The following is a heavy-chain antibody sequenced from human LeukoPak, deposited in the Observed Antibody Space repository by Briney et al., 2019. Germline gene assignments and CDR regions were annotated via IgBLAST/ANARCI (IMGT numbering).Heavy chain of an antibody. J-gene: IGHJ4*02. CDR1: GYTFTSYD. V-gene: IGHV1-8*01. CDR2: MNPNSGNT. D-gene: IGHD5-24*01. Sequence: ASVKVSCKASGYTFTSYDINWVRQATGQGLEWMGWMNPNSGNTGYAQKFQGRVTMTRNPSISTAYMELTSLRSGDTAVYYCARATPGGLHGYSFDYWGQGTVVTVYS. CDR3: ARATPGGLHGYSFDY.